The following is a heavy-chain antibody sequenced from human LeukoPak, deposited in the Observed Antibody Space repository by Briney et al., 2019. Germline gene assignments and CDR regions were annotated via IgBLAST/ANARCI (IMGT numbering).Heavy chain of an antibody. J-gene: IGHJ4*02. D-gene: IGHD6-19*01. CDR1: GHTFTTYW. Sequence: GESLKISCAGSGHTFTTYWIGWVRQMPGKGLEWMGIISPADSDTRYSPSFQGQVTMSADKSISTAYLQWNSLKASDTAMYYCARDYSSGYYDYWGQGTLVTVSS. V-gene: IGHV5-51*01. CDR2: ISPADSDT. CDR3: ARDYSSGYYDY.